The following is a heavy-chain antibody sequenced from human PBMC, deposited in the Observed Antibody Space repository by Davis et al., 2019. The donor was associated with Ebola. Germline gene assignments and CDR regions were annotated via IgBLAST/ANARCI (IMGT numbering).Heavy chain of an antibody. J-gene: IGHJ4*02. V-gene: IGHV1-2*02. Sequence: ASVKISCKASGGTFSTYPIIWVRQAPGQGLEWMGWINPNSGGTNYAQKFQGRVTMTRDTSISTAYMELSRLRSDDTAVYYCARDLRGSYCLGYWGQGTLVTVSS. CDR3: ARDLRGSYCLGY. CDR1: GGTFSTYP. CDR2: INPNSGGT. D-gene: IGHD1-26*01.